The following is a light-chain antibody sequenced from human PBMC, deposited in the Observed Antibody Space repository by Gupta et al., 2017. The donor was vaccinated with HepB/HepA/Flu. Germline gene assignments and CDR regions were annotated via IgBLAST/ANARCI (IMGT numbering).Light chain of an antibody. J-gene: IGLJ1*01. CDR3: NSYTSSSTCV. CDR1: SSDVGGYNY. CDR2: DVS. Sequence: QSALTQPASVSGSPGQSITISCTGTSSDVGGYNYVSWYQQNPGKAPKLMIYDVSNRPSGVSNRFSGSKSGNTASLTISGLQAEDEADYYCNSYTSSSTCVFGTGTKVTVL. V-gene: IGLV2-14*03.